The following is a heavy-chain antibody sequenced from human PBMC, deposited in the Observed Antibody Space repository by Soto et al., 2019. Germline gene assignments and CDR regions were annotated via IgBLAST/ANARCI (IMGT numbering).Heavy chain of an antibody. V-gene: IGHV4-39*01. CDR2: IFYTGST. Sequence: PSETLSLTCTVSGGSIISTTYYWAWIRQPPGEGLGWIGTIFYTGSTYYNPSLTSRLTISVDTSKNQFSLKLSSVTATDTAVYDCATRGLNGDPFDYWGQGTLVTVSS. CDR3: ATRGLNGDPFDY. D-gene: IGHD4-17*01. J-gene: IGHJ4*02. CDR1: GGSIISTTYY.